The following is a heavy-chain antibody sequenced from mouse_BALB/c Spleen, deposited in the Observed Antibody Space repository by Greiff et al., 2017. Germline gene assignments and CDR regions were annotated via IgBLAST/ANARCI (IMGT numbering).Heavy chain of an antibody. CDR2: ISTYYGNT. CDR1: GYTFTDYA. Sequence: QVQLQQSGPELVRPGVSVKISCKGSGYTFTDYAMHWVKQSHAKSLEWIGVISTYYGNTNYNQKFKGKATMTVDKSSSTAYMELARLTSEDSAIYYCATNYYGKDYAMDYWGQGTSVTVSS. D-gene: IGHD1-1*01. J-gene: IGHJ4*01. V-gene: IGHV1-67*01. CDR3: ATNYYGKDYAMDY.